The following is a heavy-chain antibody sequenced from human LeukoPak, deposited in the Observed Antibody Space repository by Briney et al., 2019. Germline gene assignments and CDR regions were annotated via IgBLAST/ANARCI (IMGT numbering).Heavy chain of an antibody. CDR1: GGSFSGYY. D-gene: IGHD5-24*01. CDR2: INHSGST. Sequence: SETLSLTCAVYGGSFSGYYWSWIRQPPGKGLEWIGEINHSGSTNYNPSLKSRVTISVDTSKNQFSLKLSSVTAADTAVYYCARHGMANWFDPWGQGTLVTVSS. CDR3: ARHGMANWFDP. J-gene: IGHJ5*02. V-gene: IGHV4-34*01.